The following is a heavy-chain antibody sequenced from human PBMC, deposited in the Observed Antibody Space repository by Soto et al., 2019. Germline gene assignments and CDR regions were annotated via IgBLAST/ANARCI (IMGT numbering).Heavy chain of an antibody. CDR1: GFTFSSYG. CDR3: ARIMTTVTTFAGMDV. CDR2: IWYDGSNK. Sequence: QVQLVESGGGVVQPGRSLRLSCAASGFTFSSYGMHWVRQAPGKGLEWVAVIWYDGSNKYYADSVKGQFTNSRDNSKNTLYLQMNSLRAEDTAVYYCARIMTTVTTFAGMDVWGQGTTVTVSS. J-gene: IGHJ6*02. V-gene: IGHV3-33*01. D-gene: IGHD4-17*01.